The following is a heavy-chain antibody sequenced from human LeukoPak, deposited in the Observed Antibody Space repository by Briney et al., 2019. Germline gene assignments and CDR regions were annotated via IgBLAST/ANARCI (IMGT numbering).Heavy chain of an antibody. CDR2: ISSSSSYI. CDR1: GFTFSSYS. D-gene: IGHD5-18*01. CDR3: ARDSPRVLGYSYGNFDY. V-gene: IGHV3-21*01. J-gene: IGHJ4*02. Sequence: GGSLRLSCAAAGFTFSSYSMNGVRKAPGKGQEWVSSISSSSSYIYNADSVKGGFTISRDNAKNSLYLQMNSLRAEDTAVYYCARDSPRVLGYSYGNFDYWGQGTLVTVSS.